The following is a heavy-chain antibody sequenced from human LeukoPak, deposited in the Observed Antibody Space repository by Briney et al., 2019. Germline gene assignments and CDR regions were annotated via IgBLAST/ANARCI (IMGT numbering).Heavy chain of an antibody. V-gene: IGHV3-21*04. Sequence: GGSLRLSCAASGFTFSSYSMNWVRQAPGKGLEWVSSISSSSSYIYYADSVKGRFTISRDNAKNSLYLQMNSLRAEDTAVYYCARAGYSSSWTRYYFDYWGQGTLVTVSS. J-gene: IGHJ4*02. D-gene: IGHD6-13*01. CDR1: GFTFSSYS. CDR3: ARAGYSSSWTRYYFDY. CDR2: ISSSSSYI.